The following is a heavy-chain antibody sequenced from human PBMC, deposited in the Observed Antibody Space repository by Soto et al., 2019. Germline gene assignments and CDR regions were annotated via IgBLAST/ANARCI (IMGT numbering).Heavy chain of an antibody. Sequence: GGSLRLSCAASGFTFSSYDMHWVRQATGKGLEWVSAIGTAGDTYYPGSVMSRFTISRENAKNSLYLQMNSLRAEDTAVYYCARGPGIAAAGNDYYFDYWGQGTLVTVSS. V-gene: IGHV3-13*01. CDR2: IGTAGDT. D-gene: IGHD6-13*01. CDR1: GFTFSSYD. CDR3: ARGPGIAAAGNDYYFDY. J-gene: IGHJ4*02.